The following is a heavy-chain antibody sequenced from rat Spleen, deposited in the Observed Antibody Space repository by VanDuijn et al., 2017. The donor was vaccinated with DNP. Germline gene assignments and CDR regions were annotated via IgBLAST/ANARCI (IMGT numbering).Heavy chain of an antibody. D-gene: IGHD1-5*01. J-gene: IGHJ2*01. CDR1: GYSITSSYR. CDR2: INTSGST. V-gene: IGHV3-3*01. CDR3: ARGIQLQPFDY. Sequence: EVQLQESGPGLVKPSQSLSLTCSVTGYSITSSYRWNCIRKFPGNKLEWMGCINTSGSTDYNPSLKGRLSITRDTSKNQFFLQVKSVTTEDTATYYCARGIQLQPFDYWGQGVMVTVSS.